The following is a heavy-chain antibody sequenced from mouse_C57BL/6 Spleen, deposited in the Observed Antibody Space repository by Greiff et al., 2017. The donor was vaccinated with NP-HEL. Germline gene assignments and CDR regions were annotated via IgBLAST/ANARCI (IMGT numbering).Heavy chain of an antibody. CDR1: GYSITSGYD. V-gene: IGHV3-1*01. D-gene: IGHD2-4*01. J-gene: IGHJ3*01. Sequence: EVKLVESGPGMVKPSQSLFLTCTVTGYSITSGYDWHWIRHFPGNKLEWMGYISYSGSTNYNPSLKSRISITHDTSKNHFFLKLNSVTTEDTATYYCARGDDYDWFAYWGQGTLVTVSA. CDR2: ISYSGST. CDR3: ARGDDYDWFAY.